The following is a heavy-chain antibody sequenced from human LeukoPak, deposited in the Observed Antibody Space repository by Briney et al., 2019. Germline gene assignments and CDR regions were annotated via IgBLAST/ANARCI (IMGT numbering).Heavy chain of an antibody. V-gene: IGHV3-23*01. J-gene: IGHJ4*02. CDR3: ATGSVRYSASWYSQEGDY. Sequence: PGRSLRLSCAASGFTFSTYAMSWVRQAPGKGLEWVSAISVSAGSTYYADSVKDRFTISRDNSKNTLYLQMNSLRAEDTAVYYCATGSVRYSASWYSQEGDYWGQGTLVTVSS. D-gene: IGHD6-13*01. CDR1: GFTFSTYA. CDR2: ISVSAGST.